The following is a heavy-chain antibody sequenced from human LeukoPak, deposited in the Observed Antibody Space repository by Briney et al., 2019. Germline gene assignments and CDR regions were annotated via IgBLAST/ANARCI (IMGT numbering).Heavy chain of an antibody. Sequence: PGGSLRLSCVASGFTFSIYGMHWVRQAPGKGLEWVALILNDGSNAYYADSVKGQFTISRDNSKNTLYLHMNSLRGEDTAVYFCARGIGDCRSSSCHLDFDYWGQGTLVTVSS. CDR2: ILNDGSNA. J-gene: IGHJ4*02. D-gene: IGHD2-2*01. V-gene: IGHV3-33*05. CDR3: ARGIGDCRSSSCHLDFDY. CDR1: GFTFSIYG.